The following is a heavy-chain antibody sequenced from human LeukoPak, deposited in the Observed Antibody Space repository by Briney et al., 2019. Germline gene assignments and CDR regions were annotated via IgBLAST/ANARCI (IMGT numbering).Heavy chain of an antibody. CDR3: ARVRGRFDWLLQILTGYFDY. J-gene: IGHJ4*02. CDR1: GGSIGTSHYY. CDR2: IYYSEST. Sequence: SETLSLTCTVSGGSIGTSHYYWGWLRQPPGKGLEWIGSIYYSESTYYNPSLKSRFTISVDTSKNQFSLKLSSVTAADTAVYYCARVRGRFDWLLQILTGYFDYWGQGTLVTVSS. V-gene: IGHV4-39*07. D-gene: IGHD3-9*01.